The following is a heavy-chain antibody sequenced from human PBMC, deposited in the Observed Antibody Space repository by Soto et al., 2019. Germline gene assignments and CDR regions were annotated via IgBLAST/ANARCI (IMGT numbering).Heavy chain of an antibody. V-gene: IGHV3-30*18. CDR1: GFTFSSYG. CDR3: AKELLGSSWYETPSPYFDY. Sequence: PGGSLRLSCAASGFTFSSYGMHWVRQAPGKGLEWVAVISYDGSNKYYADSVKGRFTISRDNSKNTLYLQMNSLRAEDTAVYYCAKELLGSSWYETPSPYFDYWGQGTLVTVSS. J-gene: IGHJ4*02. D-gene: IGHD6-13*01. CDR2: ISYDGSNK.